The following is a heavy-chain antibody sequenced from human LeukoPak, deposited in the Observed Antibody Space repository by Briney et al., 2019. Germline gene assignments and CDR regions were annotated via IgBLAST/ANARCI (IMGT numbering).Heavy chain of an antibody. Sequence: GGSLRLSCAASGFTVKTNYMSWVRQAPGKGLEWVSVIYSGGSTYYAESVKGRFTISRDNSKNTLYLQMNSVRAEDTAVHYCARDRAGTLDYWGQGTLVTVSS. CDR1: GFTVKTNY. V-gene: IGHV3-66*01. J-gene: IGHJ4*02. CDR2: IYSGGST. D-gene: IGHD6-19*01. CDR3: ARDRAGTLDY.